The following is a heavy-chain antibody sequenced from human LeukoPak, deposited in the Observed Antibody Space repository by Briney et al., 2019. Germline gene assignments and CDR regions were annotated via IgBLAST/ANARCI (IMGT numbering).Heavy chain of an antibody. Sequence: GSLRLSCAASGFTFSNYDMHWVRQATGKGLEWVSAIGTAGDTYYSGSVKGRFTISRENAKNSLYLQMNSLKAGDRAVYYCARGGWFGELLRPFDYWGQGSLVTVSS. CDR1: GFTFSNYD. V-gene: IGHV3-13*01. CDR3: ARGGWFGELLRPFDY. J-gene: IGHJ4*02. D-gene: IGHD3-10*01. CDR2: IGTAGDT.